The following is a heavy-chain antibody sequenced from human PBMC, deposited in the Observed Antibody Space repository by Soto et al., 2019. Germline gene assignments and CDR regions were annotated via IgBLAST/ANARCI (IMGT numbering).Heavy chain of an antibody. V-gene: IGHV3-53*04. J-gene: IGHJ5*02. CDR3: ARHVGHGWFDP. Sequence: EVQLVESGGGLVQPGGSLRLSCAASGFTVSSNYMSWVRQAPGKGLEWVSVIYSGGSTYYADSVKGRFTISRHNSKNTLYLQMTRLTAEDTAVYYAARHVGHGWFDPWGQGTLATVSS. CDR1: GFTVSSNY. CDR2: IYSGGST.